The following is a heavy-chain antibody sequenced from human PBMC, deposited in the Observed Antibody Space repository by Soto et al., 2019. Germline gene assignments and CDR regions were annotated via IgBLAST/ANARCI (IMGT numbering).Heavy chain of an antibody. D-gene: IGHD2-21*02. Sequence: EVQLLESGGGLVQPGGSLRLSCAASGFTFRSYAMTWVRQAPGKGLEWVSAISGSGGSTYYADSVKGRFTISRDNSKNTLYLQMNSLRAEDSALYYCAKDRTGDCGSCFDYWGQGTLVTVSS. V-gene: IGHV3-23*01. CDR3: AKDRTGDCGSCFDY. CDR1: GFTFRSYA. J-gene: IGHJ4*02. CDR2: ISGSGGST.